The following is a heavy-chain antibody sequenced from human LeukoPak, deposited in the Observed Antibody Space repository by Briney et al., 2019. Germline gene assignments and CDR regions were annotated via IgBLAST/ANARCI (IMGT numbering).Heavy chain of an antibody. CDR3: ARGRNGIAAAGIMDY. D-gene: IGHD6-13*01. Sequence: SETLSLTCAVYGGSFSGYYWSWIRQPPGKGLEWIGEIKHSGSTNYNPSLKSRVTISVDTSKNQFSLKLSSVTAADTAVYYCARGRNGIAAAGIMDYWGQGTLVTVSS. CDR2: IKHSGST. CDR1: GGSFSGYY. J-gene: IGHJ4*02. V-gene: IGHV4-34*01.